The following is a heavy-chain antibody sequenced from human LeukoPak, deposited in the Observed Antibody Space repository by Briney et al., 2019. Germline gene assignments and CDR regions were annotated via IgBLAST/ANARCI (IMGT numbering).Heavy chain of an antibody. CDR2: IYYSGST. Sequence: PSETLSLTCTVSGGSISGYFWSWVRQPPGQGLEWIGYIYYSGSTNYNPSLKSRVTISVDTSKNQFSLRLGSVTAADTAVYYCAKFEGYQLRRMGFYYYMDVWGKGTTVTVSS. D-gene: IGHD2-2*01. CDR3: AKFEGYQLRRMGFYYYMDV. V-gene: IGHV4-59*01. J-gene: IGHJ6*03. CDR1: GGSISGYF.